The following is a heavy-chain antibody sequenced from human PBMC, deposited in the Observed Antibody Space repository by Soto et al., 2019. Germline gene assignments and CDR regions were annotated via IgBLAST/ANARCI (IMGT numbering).Heavy chain of an antibody. V-gene: IGHV1-69*02. CDR3: ARVLMTTVTTYDY. J-gene: IGHJ4*02. Sequence: QVQLVQSGAEVKKPGSSVKVSCKASGGTFSSYTISWVRQAPGQGLEWMGRIIPILGIANYAQKFQGRVTXTXDTXTSTAYMELSSLRSEDTAVYYCARVLMTTVTTYDYWGQGTLVTVSS. CDR2: IIPILGIA. D-gene: IGHD4-17*01. CDR1: GGTFSSYT.